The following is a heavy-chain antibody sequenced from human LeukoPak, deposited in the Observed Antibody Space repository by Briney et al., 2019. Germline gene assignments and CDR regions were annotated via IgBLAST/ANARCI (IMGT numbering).Heavy chain of an antibody. CDR1: GFSISWYW. V-gene: IGHV3-7*01. D-gene: IGHD3-10*01. CDR3: ARDGYYGSGSYYADY. J-gene: IGHJ4*02. Sequence: GGSLRLSCAASGFSISWYWMSWVRQAPGKGLEWVANIKQDGSETYYVDSVKGRFTISRDNAKNSLYLQMNSLRAEDTAVYYCARDGYYGSGSYYADYWGQGTLVTVSS. CDR2: IKQDGSET.